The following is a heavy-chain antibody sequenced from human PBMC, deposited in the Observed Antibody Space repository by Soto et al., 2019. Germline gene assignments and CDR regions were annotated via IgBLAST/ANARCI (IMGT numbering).Heavy chain of an antibody. CDR1: GGTFGNSA. D-gene: IGHD5-12*01. Sequence: QVKLVQSGAEVKKPGSSVTVSCKASGGTFGNSAISWVRQAPGQGLEWMGGIIPIFATPDYAQKFQGRVTITADESTSTAYMELTCLRSEDTAVYSWARDKDRLLLSGNFYYDMDVWGQGTTVTFS. V-gene: IGHV1-69*12. CDR3: ARDKDRLLLSGNFYYDMDV. CDR2: IIPIFATP. J-gene: IGHJ6*02.